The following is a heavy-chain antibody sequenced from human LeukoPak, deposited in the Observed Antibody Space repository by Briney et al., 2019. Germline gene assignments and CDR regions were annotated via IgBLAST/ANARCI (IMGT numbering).Heavy chain of an antibody. CDR3: VRGYSFGPYGMDV. Sequence: PGGSLRLSCAASGFSVSSNYMSWVRQAPGKGLEYVSAISDSGGSTYYADSVKGRFTISRDNSKNTLYLQMSSLRAEDTAVYFCVRGYSFGPYGMDVWGQGTTVTVSS. CDR2: ISDSGGST. D-gene: IGHD2-15*01. CDR1: GFSVSSNY. V-gene: IGHV3-64D*09. J-gene: IGHJ6*02.